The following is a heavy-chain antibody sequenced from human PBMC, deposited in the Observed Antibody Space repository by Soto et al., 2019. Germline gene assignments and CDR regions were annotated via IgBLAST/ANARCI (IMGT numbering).Heavy chain of an antibody. CDR2: INSDGSSI. CDR3: TRGASGYGNFDY. J-gene: IGHJ4*02. Sequence: EVQLVESGEGLVQPGGSLRLSCAASGFTFRTWMHWVRQAPGKGLVWVSRINSDGSSITYADSVKGRFIISRDNAKTTLYLQMNSLTVEDTAVYYCTRGASGYGNFDYWGQGVLVTVSS. D-gene: IGHD5-12*01. V-gene: IGHV3-74*01. CDR1: GFTFRTW.